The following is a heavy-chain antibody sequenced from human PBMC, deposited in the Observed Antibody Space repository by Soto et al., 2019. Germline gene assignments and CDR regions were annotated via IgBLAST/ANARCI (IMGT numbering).Heavy chain of an antibody. CDR3: ARGRRGIFTMVRGVLHQLDP. Sequence: SETLSLTCAVYGGSFSGYYWSWIRQPPGKGLEWIGEINHSGSTNYNPSLKSRVTISVDTSKNQFSLKLSSVTAADTAVYYCARGRRGIFTMVRGVLHQLDPWGQGTLVTVSS. CDR2: INHSGST. J-gene: IGHJ5*02. CDR1: GGSFSGYY. V-gene: IGHV4-34*01. D-gene: IGHD3-10*01.